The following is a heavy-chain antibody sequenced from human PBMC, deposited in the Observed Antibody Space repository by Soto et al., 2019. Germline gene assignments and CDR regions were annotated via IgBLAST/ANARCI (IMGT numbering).Heavy chain of an antibody. CDR2: INHSGST. J-gene: IGHJ3*02. Sequence: SETLSLTCAVYGGSFSGYYWSWIRQPPGKGLEWIGEINHSGSTYYNPSLKSRVTISVDTSKNQFSLKLSSVTAADTAVYYCAREGFGYYDAFDIWGQGTMVTVSS. CDR1: GGSFSGYY. CDR3: AREGFGYYDAFDI. D-gene: IGHD3-22*01. V-gene: IGHV4-34*09.